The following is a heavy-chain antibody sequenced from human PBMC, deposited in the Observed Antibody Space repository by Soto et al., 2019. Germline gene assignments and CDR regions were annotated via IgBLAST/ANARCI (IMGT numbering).Heavy chain of an antibody. D-gene: IGHD2-21*01. J-gene: IGHJ6*02. CDR1: GFTFVNFA. CDR3: ARAPIASSRYCCGFAV. CDR2: IGGCSYSI. V-gene: IGHV3-23*01. Sequence: EVQLLESGGGLAQPGGSLRLSCTTSGFTFVNFAMIWVRQAPGRGLEWVSSIGGCSYSIFYADSVKGRFTISRDNSKNTLYLQMDSMTVEDTAVYFCARAPIASSRYCCGFAVWGQGTTFIVYS.